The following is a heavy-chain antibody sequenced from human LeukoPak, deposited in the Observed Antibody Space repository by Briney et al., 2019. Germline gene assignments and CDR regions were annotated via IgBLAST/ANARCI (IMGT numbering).Heavy chain of an antibody. V-gene: IGHV3-33*08. Sequence: GGSLRLSCAASGFTFSSYGMHWVRQAPGKGLEWVAVIWYDGSNKYYADSVKGRFTISRDNAKNSLYLRMSRLRAEDTAVYYCAVGPNCGGDCYSSPVDYWGQGTLVSVSS. CDR1: GFTFSSYG. CDR3: AVGPNCGGDCYSSPVDY. D-gene: IGHD2-21*02. J-gene: IGHJ4*02. CDR2: IWYDGSNK.